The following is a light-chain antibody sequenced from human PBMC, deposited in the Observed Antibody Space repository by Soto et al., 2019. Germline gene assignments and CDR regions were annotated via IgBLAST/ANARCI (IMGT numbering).Light chain of an antibody. CDR3: QHYNSYSEA. CDR1: QTISSW. CDR2: KAS. Sequence: DIKMTQSTSTLSGSVGDRVTIPCRASQTISSWLAWYPQKPGKAPKLVIYKASTLKSGVPSRFTGSGAGTECTRTISSLQPDDVETDDCQHYNSYSEAFGQGTKVDI. V-gene: IGKV1-5*03. J-gene: IGKJ1*01.